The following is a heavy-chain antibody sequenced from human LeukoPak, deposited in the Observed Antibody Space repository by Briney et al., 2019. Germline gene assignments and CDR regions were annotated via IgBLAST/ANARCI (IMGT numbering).Heavy chain of an antibody. CDR3: ARGLVTYGDFGY. CDR2: INPNSGGT. CDR1: GYTLTELS. V-gene: IGHV1-2*02. J-gene: IGHJ4*02. Sequence: ASVKVSCKVSGYTLTELSMHWVRQAPGKGLEWMGWINPNSGGTNYAQKFQGRVTMTRDTSISTAYMELSRLRSDDTAVYYCARGLVTYGDFGYWGQGTLVTVSS. D-gene: IGHD3-9*01.